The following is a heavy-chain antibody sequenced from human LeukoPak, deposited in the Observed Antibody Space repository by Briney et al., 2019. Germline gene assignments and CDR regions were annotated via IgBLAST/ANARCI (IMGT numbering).Heavy chain of an antibody. Sequence: SETLSLTCAVYGGSFSGYYWSWIRQPPGKGLEWIGEINHSGSTNHNPSLKSRVTISVDTSKDQFSLKLSSVTAADTAVYYCARGPIVGATNYFDYWGQGTLVTVSS. CDR3: ARGPIVGATNYFDY. J-gene: IGHJ4*02. CDR1: GGSFSGYY. D-gene: IGHD1-26*01. CDR2: INHSGST. V-gene: IGHV4-34*01.